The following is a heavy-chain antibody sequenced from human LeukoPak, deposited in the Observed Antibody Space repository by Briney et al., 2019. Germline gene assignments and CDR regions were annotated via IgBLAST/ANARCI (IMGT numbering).Heavy chain of an antibody. J-gene: IGHJ6*03. CDR2: IYTSGST. CDR3: ARGGQLGCSSTSCYVGPYYMDV. V-gene: IGHV4-4*07. CDR1: GGSISSYY. Sequence: PSETLSLTCTVSGGSISSYYWSWIRQPAGKGLEWIGRIYTSGSTNYNPSLKSRVTMSVDTSKNQFSLKLSSVTAADTAVYYCARGGQLGCSSTSCYVGPYYMDVWGKGTTVTVSS. D-gene: IGHD2-2*01.